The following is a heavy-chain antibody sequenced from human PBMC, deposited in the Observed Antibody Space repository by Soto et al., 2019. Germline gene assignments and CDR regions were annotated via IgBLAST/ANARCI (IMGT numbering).Heavy chain of an antibody. V-gene: IGHV4-38-2*02. D-gene: IGHD3-22*01. CDR3: ARDYYYYDSSGYYYEGWFDP. CDR1: GYSISSGYY. J-gene: IGHJ5*02. Sequence: KPSETLSLTCAVSGYSISSGYYWGWIRQPPGKGLEWIGSIYHSGSTYYNPSLKNRVTISVDTSKNQFSLKLSSVTAADTAVYYCARDYYYYDSSGYYYEGWFDPWGQGTLVTVSS. CDR2: IYHSGST.